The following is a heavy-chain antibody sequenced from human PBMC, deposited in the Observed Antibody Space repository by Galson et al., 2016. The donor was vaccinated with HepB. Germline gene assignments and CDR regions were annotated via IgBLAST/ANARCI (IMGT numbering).Heavy chain of an antibody. CDR3: ARLLTTVTAGRDYFDY. CDR2: ISVYDGNT. J-gene: IGHJ4*02. Sequence: QSGAEVKEAGASVKVSCKASGYTFTNYGITWVRQAPGQGLEWMGWISVYDGNTNYAQKLQGRVTMTTDTSTSTAYMEVRNLRSDATAVYYCARLLTTVTAGRDYFDYWGQGSLVTVSS. CDR1: GYTFTNYG. V-gene: IGHV1-18*04. D-gene: IGHD4-17*01.